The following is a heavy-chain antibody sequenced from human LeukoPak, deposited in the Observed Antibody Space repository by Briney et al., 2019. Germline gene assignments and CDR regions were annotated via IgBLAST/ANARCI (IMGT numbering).Heavy chain of an antibody. V-gene: IGHV3-23*01. J-gene: IGHJ4*02. Sequence: GGSLRLSCAASGFTFSSYAMSWVRQAPGKGLEWVSAISGSGGSTYYADSVKGRFTISRDNSKNTLYLQMNSLRAEDTAVYYCAKDLGPYSSSTAFDYWGQGTLVTVSS. CDR3: AKDLGPYSSSTAFDY. CDR1: GFTFSSYA. D-gene: IGHD6-6*01. CDR2: ISGSGGST.